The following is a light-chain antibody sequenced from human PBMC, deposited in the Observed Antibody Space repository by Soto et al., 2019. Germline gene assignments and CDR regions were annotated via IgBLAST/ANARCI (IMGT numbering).Light chain of an antibody. CDR2: GAS. V-gene: IGKV3-15*01. CDR3: QXYNNWXPYT. CDR1: QSVSSN. Sequence: EIMMTQSPATLSVSPGERATLSCRASQSVSSNLAWYQQKPGQAPRLLIYGASTRATGIPARFXXXXXXTXXXXXXXXXXSEDFAVXXCQXYNNWXPYTFGQGTKLEIK. J-gene: IGKJ2*01.